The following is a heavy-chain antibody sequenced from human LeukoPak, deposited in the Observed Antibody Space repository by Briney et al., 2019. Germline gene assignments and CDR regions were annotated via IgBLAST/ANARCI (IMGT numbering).Heavy chain of an antibody. D-gene: IGHD4-17*01. CDR2: IWYDGSNK. J-gene: IGHJ4*02. CDR3: AKEGSDYAPLFDY. CDR1: GFTFSSYG. V-gene: IGHV3-33*06. Sequence: PGRSLRLSCAASGFTFSSYGMHWVRQAPGKGLEWVAVIWYDGSNKYYADSVKGRFTISRDNSKNTLYLQMNSLRAEDTAVYYCAKEGSDYAPLFDYWGQGTLVTVSS.